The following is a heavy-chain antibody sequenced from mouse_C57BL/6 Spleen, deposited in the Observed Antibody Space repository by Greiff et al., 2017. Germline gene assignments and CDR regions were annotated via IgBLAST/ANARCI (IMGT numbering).Heavy chain of an antibody. V-gene: IGHV5-4*01. CDR2: ISDGGSYT. J-gene: IGHJ2*01. Sequence: DVHLVESGGGLVKPGGSLKLSCAASGFTFSSYAMSWVRQTPEKRLEWVATISDGGSYTYYPDNVKGRFTISRDNAKNNLYLQMSHLKSEDTAMYYCARDEPWDYWGQGTTLTVSS. CDR1: GFTFSSYA. CDR3: ARDEPWDY.